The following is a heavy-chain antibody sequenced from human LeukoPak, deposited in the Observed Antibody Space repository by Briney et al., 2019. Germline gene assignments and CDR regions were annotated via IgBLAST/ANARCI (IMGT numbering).Heavy chain of an antibody. Sequence: PSETLSLTCTVSGGSISSYYWSWIRQPPGKGLEWIGYIYYSGSTNYNPSLKSRVTISVDTSKNQFSLKLSSVTAADTAVYYCARHSRYYYDSSGDWYFDLWGRGTLVTVSS. CDR3: ARHSRYYYDSSGDWYFDL. J-gene: IGHJ2*01. CDR1: GGSISSYY. CDR2: IYYSGST. D-gene: IGHD3-22*01. V-gene: IGHV4-59*08.